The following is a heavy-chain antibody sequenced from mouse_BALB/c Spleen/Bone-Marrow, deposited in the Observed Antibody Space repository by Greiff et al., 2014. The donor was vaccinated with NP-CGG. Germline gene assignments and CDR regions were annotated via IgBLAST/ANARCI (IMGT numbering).Heavy chain of an antibody. Sequence: DVKLQESGAELVKPGASVKLSCTASGFNNKDTYMHWVKQRPEQGLEWIGRIDPANGNTKYDPKFQGKATITADTSSNTAYLQLSSLTSEDTAVYYCAGYDYYQAWFAYWGQGTLVTVSA. J-gene: IGHJ3*01. CDR1: GFNNKDTY. V-gene: IGHV14-3*02. D-gene: IGHD2-4*01. CDR3: AGYDYYQAWFAY. CDR2: IDPANGNT.